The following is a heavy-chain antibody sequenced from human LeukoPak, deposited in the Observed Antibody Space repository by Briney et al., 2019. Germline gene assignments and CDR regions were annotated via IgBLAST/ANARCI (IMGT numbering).Heavy chain of an antibody. CDR1: GGSFSGYY. CDR3: ARLGYDFWSGYYTGAPYYYYYYMDV. CDR2: INHSGST. J-gene: IGHJ6*03. Sequence: SETLSLTCAVYGGSFSGYYWSWIRQPPGKGLEWIGEINHSGSTYYNPSLKSRVTISVDTSKNQFSLKLSSVTAADTAVYYCARLGYDFWSGYYTGAPYYYYYYMDVWGKGTTVTVSS. D-gene: IGHD3-3*01. V-gene: IGHV4-34*01.